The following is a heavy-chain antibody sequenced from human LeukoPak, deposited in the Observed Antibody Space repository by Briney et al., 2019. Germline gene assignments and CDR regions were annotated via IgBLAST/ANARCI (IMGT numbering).Heavy chain of an antibody. Sequence: GGSLRLSCAASGFTFSNFWMSWVRQAPGKGLEWVANIKQDGSEKNYVDSVKGRFTISRDNAKNSLYLQMNSLRAEDTAVYYCARDFGSTYYYDSSGYYNYWGQGTLVTVSS. D-gene: IGHD3-22*01. CDR3: ARDFGSTYYYDSSGYYNY. J-gene: IGHJ4*02. CDR1: GFTFSNFW. V-gene: IGHV3-7*01. CDR2: IKQDGSEK.